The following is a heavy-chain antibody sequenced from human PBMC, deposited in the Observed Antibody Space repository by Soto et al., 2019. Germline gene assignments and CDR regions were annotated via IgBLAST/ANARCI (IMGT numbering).Heavy chain of an antibody. D-gene: IGHD3-22*01. CDR1: GGSFSGYY. CDR2: INHSGST. J-gene: IGHJ4*02. Sequence: SETLSLTCAVYGGSFSGYYWSWIRQPPGKGLEWIGEINHSGSTNYNPSLKSRVTISVDTSKNQFSLKLSSVTAADTAVYYCARARDYYDSSGYLYFDYWGQGTLVTVSS. V-gene: IGHV4-34*01. CDR3: ARARDYYDSSGYLYFDY.